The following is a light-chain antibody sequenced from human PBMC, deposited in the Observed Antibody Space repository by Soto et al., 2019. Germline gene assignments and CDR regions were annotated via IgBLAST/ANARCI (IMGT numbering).Light chain of an antibody. CDR2: EGS. CDR1: SSDVGSYNL. J-gene: IGLJ3*02. Sequence: QSALTQPASVSGSPGQSITISCTGTSSDVGSYNLVSWYQQHPGKAPKLMIYEGSKRPSGVSNRFSGPKSGNTASLTISGLQAEDEADYYCCSYAGGSTLVFGGGTKVTVL. CDR3: CSYAGGSTLV. V-gene: IGLV2-23*01.